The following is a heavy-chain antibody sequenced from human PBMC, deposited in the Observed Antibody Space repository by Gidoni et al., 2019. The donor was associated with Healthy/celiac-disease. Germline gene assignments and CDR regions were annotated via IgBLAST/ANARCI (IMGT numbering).Heavy chain of an antibody. D-gene: IGHD3-10*01. V-gene: IGHV4-59*01. CDR3: ARDGVRGYYGSGPWGWFDP. Sequence: QVQLQESGPGLVKPSETLSLTCTVSGGSISSYYWSWIRQPPGKGLEWIGYIYYSGSTNYNPSLKSRVTISVDTSKNQFSLKLSSVTAADTAVYYCARDGVRGYYGSGPWGWFDPWGQGTLVTVSS. CDR1: GGSISSYY. CDR2: IYYSGST. J-gene: IGHJ5*02.